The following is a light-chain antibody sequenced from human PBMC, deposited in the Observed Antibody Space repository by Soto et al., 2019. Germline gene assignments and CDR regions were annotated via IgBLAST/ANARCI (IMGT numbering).Light chain of an antibody. CDR3: QQYDTYWT. CDR2: KAS. J-gene: IGKJ1*01. Sequence: DIQMTQSTSPLSASVGDRVIITCRASQSISNWLAWYQQKPGKAPNLLIYKASSLKSGVPSRFSGSGSGTEFTLTISSLQPDDFATYYCQQYDTYWTFVQGTKVDIK. CDR1: QSISNW. V-gene: IGKV1-5*03.